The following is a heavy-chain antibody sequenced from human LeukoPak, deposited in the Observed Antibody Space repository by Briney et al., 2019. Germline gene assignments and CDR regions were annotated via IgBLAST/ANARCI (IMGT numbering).Heavy chain of an antibody. CDR2: IYYSGST. CDR3: ARGVFWSGYYYYYYMDV. Sequence: PSETLSLTCTVSGGSISSSSYYWCWIRQPPGKGLEWIGSIYYSGSTYYNPSLKSRVTISVDTSKNQFSLKLSSVTTADTAVYYCARGVFWSGYYYYYYMDVWGKGTTVTVSS. J-gene: IGHJ6*03. CDR1: GGSISSSSYY. D-gene: IGHD3-3*01. V-gene: IGHV4-39*07.